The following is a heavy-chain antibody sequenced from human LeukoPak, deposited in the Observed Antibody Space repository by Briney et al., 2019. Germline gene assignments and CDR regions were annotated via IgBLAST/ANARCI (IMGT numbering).Heavy chain of an antibody. Sequence: GGSLRLSCAASGFTFSEYYMSWIRQAPGKGLEWVSYISSSGTTISYTDSVKGRFTISRDNAKNSLYLQMNSLRAEDTAVYYCARDYRSTFDYWGQGTLVTVSS. V-gene: IGHV3-11*01. CDR2: ISSSGTTI. D-gene: IGHD1-26*01. CDR1: GFTFSEYY. CDR3: ARDYRSTFDY. J-gene: IGHJ4*02.